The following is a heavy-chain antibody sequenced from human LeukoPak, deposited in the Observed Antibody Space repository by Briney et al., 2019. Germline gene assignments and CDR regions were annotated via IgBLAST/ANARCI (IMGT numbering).Heavy chain of an antibody. CDR1: GYTFTSYG. CDR3: ARDKEYRGYPYAFDY. Sequence: ASVKVSCKASGYTFTSYGISWVRQAPGQGREWMGWISAYNGNTNYAQKLQGRVTMTTDTSTSTAYMELRSLRSDDTAVYYCARDKEYRGYPYAFDYWGQGTLVTVSS. D-gene: IGHD5-12*01. CDR2: ISAYNGNT. V-gene: IGHV1-18*01. J-gene: IGHJ4*02.